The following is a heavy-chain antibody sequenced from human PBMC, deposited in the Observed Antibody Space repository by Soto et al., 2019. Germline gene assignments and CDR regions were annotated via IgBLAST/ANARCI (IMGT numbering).Heavy chain of an antibody. CDR1: GYTFTSYY. V-gene: IGHV1-46*01. Sequence: QVQLVQSGAEVKKPGASVKVSCKASGYTFTSYYMYWVRQAPGQGLEWMGIINPSGGGTSYEQKFQGRVTMTRDTSTSTVYMEVSSLRSEDTAVYYCAKAAGQLGRFDYWGQGTLVTVSS. D-gene: IGHD6-13*01. CDR2: INPSGGGT. J-gene: IGHJ4*02. CDR3: AKAAGQLGRFDY.